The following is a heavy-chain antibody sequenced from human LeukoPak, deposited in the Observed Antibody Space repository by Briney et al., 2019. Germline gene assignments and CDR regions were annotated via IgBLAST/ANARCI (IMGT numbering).Heavy chain of an antibody. CDR2: ISSNGGST. J-gene: IGHJ6*02. D-gene: IGHD6-13*01. CDR3: ARDNQRAAAAGYYYYGMDV. V-gene: IGHV3-64*01. CDR1: GFTFSSYA. Sequence: GGSLILSCAASGFTFSSYAMHWVRQAPGKGLEYVSAISSNGGSTYYANSVKGRFTISRDNSKNTLYLQMGSLRAEDMAVYYCARDNQRAAAAGYYYYGMDVWGQGTTVTVSS.